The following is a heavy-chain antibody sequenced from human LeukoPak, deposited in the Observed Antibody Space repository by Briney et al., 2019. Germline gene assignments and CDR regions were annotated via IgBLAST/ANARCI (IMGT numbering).Heavy chain of an antibody. Sequence: SETLSLTCAVYGGSFSGYYWSWIRQPPGKGLEWIGEINHSGSTNYNPSLKSRVTISVDTSKNQFSLKLSSVTAADTAVYYCARGPRWLQLRGYFDYWGQGTLVIVSS. J-gene: IGHJ4*02. D-gene: IGHD5-24*01. CDR1: GGSFSGYY. CDR2: INHSGST. CDR3: ARGPRWLQLRGYFDY. V-gene: IGHV4-34*01.